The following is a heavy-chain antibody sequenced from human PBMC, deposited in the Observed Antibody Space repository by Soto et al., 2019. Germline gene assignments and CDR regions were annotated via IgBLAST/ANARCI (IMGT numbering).Heavy chain of an antibody. CDR2: INHSGST. V-gene: IGHV4-34*01. CDR1: GGSFSGYY. Sequence: QVQLQQWGAGLLKPSETLSLTCAVYGGSFSGYYWSWIRQPPGKGLEWIGEINHSGSTNYNPSLKSRVTISVDTSKNQFSLKLSSVTAADTAVYYCARGKRVVPAAMPANYYYYMDVWGKGTTVTVSS. D-gene: IGHD2-2*01. CDR3: ARGKRVVPAAMPANYYYYMDV. J-gene: IGHJ6*03.